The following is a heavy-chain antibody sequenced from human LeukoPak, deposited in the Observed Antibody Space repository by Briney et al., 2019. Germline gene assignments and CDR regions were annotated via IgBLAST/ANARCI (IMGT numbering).Heavy chain of an antibody. V-gene: IGHV1-2*02. CDR1: GYTFTDYY. CDR2: INPNDGDT. J-gene: IGHJ4*02. CDR3: ARANFLYCSSTTCLFDY. D-gene: IGHD2-2*01. Sequence: ASVKVSCKASGYTFTDYYMRWVRQAPGQGFEWMGWINPNDGDTNYAQKFQGRVTMTRDTSISAAHMEVSRLRSDDTAVYYCARANFLYCSSTTCLFDYWGQGTLVTVSS.